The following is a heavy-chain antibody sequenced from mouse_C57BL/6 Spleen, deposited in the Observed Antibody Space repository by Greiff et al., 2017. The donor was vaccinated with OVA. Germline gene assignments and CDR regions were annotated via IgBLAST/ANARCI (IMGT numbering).Heavy chain of an antibody. Sequence: VQLKESGPGLVKPSQSLSLTCSVTGYSITSGYYWNWIRQFPGNKLEWMGYISYDGSNNYNPSLKNRISITRDTSKNQFFLKLNSVTTEDTATYYCAREKRATVAFDYWGQGTTLTVSS. CDR3: AREKRATVAFDY. D-gene: IGHD1-1*01. CDR2: ISYDGSN. V-gene: IGHV3-6*01. CDR1: GYSITSGYY. J-gene: IGHJ2*01.